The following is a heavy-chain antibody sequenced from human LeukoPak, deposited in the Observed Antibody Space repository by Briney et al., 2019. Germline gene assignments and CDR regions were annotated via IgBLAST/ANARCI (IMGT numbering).Heavy chain of an antibody. Sequence: GGSLRLSCAASGFTFDDYAMHWVRQAPGKGLEWVSGISWNSGSIGYADSVKGRFTISRDNAKNSLYLQMNSLRAEDTAVYYCAKVKPRGYSYGCFDYWGQGTLVTVSS. CDR2: ISWNSGSI. V-gene: IGHV3-9*01. CDR3: AKVKPRGYSYGCFDY. D-gene: IGHD5-18*01. CDR1: GFTFDDYA. J-gene: IGHJ4*02.